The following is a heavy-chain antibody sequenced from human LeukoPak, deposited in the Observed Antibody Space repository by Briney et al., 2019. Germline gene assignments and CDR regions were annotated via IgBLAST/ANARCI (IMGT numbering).Heavy chain of an antibody. CDR3: AKDEGRYSGLTQFDY. D-gene: IGHD5-12*01. V-gene: IGHV3-30*18. CDR1: GFTFSSYG. CDR2: ISYDGSNK. J-gene: IGHJ4*02. Sequence: GGSLRLSCAASGFTFSSYGMHWVRQAPGKGLEWVAVISYDGSNKYYADSVKGRFTISRDNSKNTMYLQMNSLRAEDTAVYYCAKDEGRYSGLTQFDYWGQGTLVTVSS.